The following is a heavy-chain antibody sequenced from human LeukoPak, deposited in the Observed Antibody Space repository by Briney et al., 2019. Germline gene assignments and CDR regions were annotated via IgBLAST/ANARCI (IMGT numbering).Heavy chain of an antibody. V-gene: IGHV3-30*03. Sequence: GRSLRLSCAASGFTFSSYGMHWVRQAPGKGLEWVAVISYDGSNKYYADSVKGRFTISRDNSKNTLYLQMNSLRAEDTAAYYCAYGGNFDYWGQGTLVTVSS. J-gene: IGHJ4*02. D-gene: IGHD4-23*01. CDR2: ISYDGSNK. CDR1: GFTFSSYG. CDR3: AYGGNFDY.